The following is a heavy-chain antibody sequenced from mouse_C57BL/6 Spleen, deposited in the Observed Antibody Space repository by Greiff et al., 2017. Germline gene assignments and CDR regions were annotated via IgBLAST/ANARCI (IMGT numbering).Heavy chain of an antibody. D-gene: IGHD1-1*01. Sequence: EVQLQQSGPELVKPGDSVKISCKASGYSFTGYFMNWVMQSHGKSLAWIGRINPYNGDTFSNQKFKGKATLTVDKSSSTAHMELRSLTSEDSAVYYCASETTVVAPFDYWGQGTTLTVSS. V-gene: IGHV1-20*01. J-gene: IGHJ2*01. CDR2: INPYNGDT. CDR1: GYSFTGYF. CDR3: ASETTVVAPFDY.